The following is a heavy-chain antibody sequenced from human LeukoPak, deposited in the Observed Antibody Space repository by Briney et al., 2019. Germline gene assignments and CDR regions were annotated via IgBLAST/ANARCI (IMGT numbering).Heavy chain of an antibody. CDR1: GFTFSSYA. Sequence: GGSLRLSCAASGFTFSSYAMSWVRQAPGKGLEWVSVIYSGGSTYYADSVKGRFTISRDNSKDTLYLQMNSLRAEDTAVYCCARDGGSTYYDFWSGLNYWGQGTLVTVSS. CDR3: ARDGGSTYYDFWSGLNY. V-gene: IGHV3-66*02. J-gene: IGHJ4*02. CDR2: IYSGGST. D-gene: IGHD3-3*01.